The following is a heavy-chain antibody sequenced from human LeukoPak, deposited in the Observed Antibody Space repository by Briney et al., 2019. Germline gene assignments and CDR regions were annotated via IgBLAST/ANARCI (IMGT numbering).Heavy chain of an antibody. CDR1: GFTFSSYE. CDR3: ARSITMIVVVPFDY. CDR2: ISSSGSTI. Sequence: GGSLRLSCAASGFTFSSYEMNWVRQAPGKGLEWVSYISSSGSTIYYADSVKGRFTISRDNAKNSLYLQMNSLRAEDTAVYYCARSITMIVVVPFDYWGQGTLVTVSS. D-gene: IGHD3-22*01. J-gene: IGHJ4*02. V-gene: IGHV3-48*03.